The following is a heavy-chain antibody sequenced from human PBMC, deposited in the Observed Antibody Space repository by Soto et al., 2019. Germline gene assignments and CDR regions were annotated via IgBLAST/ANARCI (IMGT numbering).Heavy chain of an antibody. V-gene: IGHV3-23*01. CDR3: AKQAPYIVLEATKSPGMDV. J-gene: IGHJ6*02. CDR2: IDDTGAGT. CDR1: EFPFSNYA. D-gene: IGHD2-8*02. Sequence: EAQLLESGGGLVQPGGSLRLSCAASEFPFSNYAMSWVRQAPGEGLEWVATIDDTGAGTYYADSVKGRFTISRDNSKNTLYLQMSSLRADDTAIYHCAKQAPYIVLEATKSPGMDVWGQGTTVTVSS.